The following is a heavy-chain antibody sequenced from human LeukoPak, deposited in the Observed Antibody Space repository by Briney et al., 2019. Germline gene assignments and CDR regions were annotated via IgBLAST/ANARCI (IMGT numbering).Heavy chain of an antibody. V-gene: IGHV4-59*01. CDR2: IYYSGST. D-gene: IGHD3-16*02. CDR3: ARTAEGYPQNWYFDL. CDR1: GGSISSYY. Sequence: NPSETLSLTCTVSGGSISSYYWSWIRQPPGKGLEWSGYIYYSGSTNYNPSLKSRVTISVDTSKNQFSLKLSSVTAADTAVYYCARTAEGYPQNWYFDLWGRGTLVTVSS. J-gene: IGHJ2*01.